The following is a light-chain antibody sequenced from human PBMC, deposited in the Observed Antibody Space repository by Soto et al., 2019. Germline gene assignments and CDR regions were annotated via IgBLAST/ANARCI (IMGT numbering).Light chain of an antibody. CDR3: QQPYT. Sequence: EIVLTQSPATLSLSPGERATLSCRASQSVSSYLAWYQQKPGQAPRLLIYDASNRATGIPARFSGSGSGTDFTLTISSLEPEDFAVEYCQQPYTFGQGTKLEIK. J-gene: IGKJ2*01. V-gene: IGKV3-11*01. CDR2: DAS. CDR1: QSVSSY.